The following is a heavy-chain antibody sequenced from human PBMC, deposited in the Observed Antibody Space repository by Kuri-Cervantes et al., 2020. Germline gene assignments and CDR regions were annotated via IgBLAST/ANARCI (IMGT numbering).Heavy chain of an antibody. J-gene: IGHJ6*02. Sequence: SETLPLTCTVSGGSISSSSYYWGWIRQPPGKGLEWIGSIYYSGSTYYHPSLKSRVTMSVDTSKNQFSLKLSSVTAADTAVYYCAKYYGMDVWGQGTTVTVSS. CDR2: IYYSGST. CDR1: GGSISSSSYY. V-gene: IGHV4-39*07. CDR3: AKYYGMDV.